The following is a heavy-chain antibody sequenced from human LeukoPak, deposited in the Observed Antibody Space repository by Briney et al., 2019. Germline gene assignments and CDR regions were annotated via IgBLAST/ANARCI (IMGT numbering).Heavy chain of an antibody. Sequence: SETLSLTCTVSGGSISSYYWSWIRQPPGKGLEWIGYIYYSGSTNYNPSLKSRVTISVDTSKNQFSLKLSSVTAADTAVYYCARVDSSGYYPDAFDIWGQGTMVTVSS. V-gene: IGHV4-59*01. CDR1: GGSISSYY. J-gene: IGHJ3*02. CDR2: IYYSGST. D-gene: IGHD3-22*01. CDR3: ARVDSSGYYPDAFDI.